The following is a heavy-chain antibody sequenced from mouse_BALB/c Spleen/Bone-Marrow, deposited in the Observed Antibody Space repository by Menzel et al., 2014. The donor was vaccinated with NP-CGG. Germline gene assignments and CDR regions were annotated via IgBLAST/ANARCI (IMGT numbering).Heavy chain of an antibody. Sequence: EVQVVESGGGLVKPGGSLKLSCAASGFTFGDYAVSWVRQSPEKRLEWVATITSGGGSTYYPDSVKGRFTISRDNAKNTLYLQMSSLRSEDTAMYYCARQENWTLDYWGQGTTLTVSS. J-gene: IGHJ2*01. CDR2: ITSGGGST. CDR1: GFTFGDYA. D-gene: IGHD4-1*01. CDR3: ARQENWTLDY. V-gene: IGHV5-9-3*01.